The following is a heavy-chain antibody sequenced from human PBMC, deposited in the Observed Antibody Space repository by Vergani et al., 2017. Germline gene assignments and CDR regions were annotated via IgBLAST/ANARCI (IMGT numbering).Heavy chain of an antibody. Sequence: VQLVESGGSLKQPGGSVRLSCAASGFTFSTYAMHWVRQAPGKGLEWVSALTGGGGSTYYADSFKGRFIISRDKSRDTLYLQMNSLRPEDTATYYCVKDAGSYENFFDSWGQGTLVTVSS. J-gene: IGHJ4*02. D-gene: IGHD1-26*01. CDR2: LTGGGGST. V-gene: IGHV3-23*04. CDR1: GFTFSTYA. CDR3: VKDAGSYENFFDS.